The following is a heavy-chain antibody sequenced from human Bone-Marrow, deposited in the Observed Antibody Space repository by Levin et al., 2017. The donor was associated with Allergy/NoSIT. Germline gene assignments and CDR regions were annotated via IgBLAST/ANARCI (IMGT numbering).Heavy chain of an antibody. CDR3: AKDLNRFVHSSGYCDY. CDR1: GFTFRNYA. D-gene: IGHD5-18*01. CDR2: VSGSGGST. V-gene: IGHV3-23*01. Sequence: GGSLRLSCTASGFTFRNYAMRWVRQAPGKGLEWVSDVSGSGGSTYYADSVKGRFTISRDNSKNTLYLQMSSLRAEDTAVYYCAKDLNRFVHSSGYCDYWGQGTLVTVSS. J-gene: IGHJ4*02.